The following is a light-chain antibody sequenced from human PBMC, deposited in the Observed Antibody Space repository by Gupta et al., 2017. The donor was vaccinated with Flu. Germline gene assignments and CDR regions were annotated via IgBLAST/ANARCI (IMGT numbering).Light chain of an antibody. CDR3: YSFRAASV. V-gene: IGLV2-11*01. CDR2: DVT. Sequence: SHLTHPRSVAGSPGQRVANSCTGTSSDVGDYNYFSRYQQNPGKAPKLIIYDVTKRPSGVPDRFTGSKSANTASLTVSGLQPEDEADYHCYSFRAASVFGGGTKLTVL. J-gene: IGLJ2*01. CDR1: SSDVGDYNY.